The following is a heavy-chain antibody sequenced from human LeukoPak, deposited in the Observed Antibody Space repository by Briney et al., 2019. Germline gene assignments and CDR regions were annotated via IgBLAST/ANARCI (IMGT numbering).Heavy chain of an antibody. J-gene: IGHJ4*02. D-gene: IGHD4-23*01. CDR1: GGSISSGDYY. Sequence: SETLSLTCTVPGGSISSGDYYWSWIRQPPGKGLEWIGYIYYSGSTYYNPSLKSRVTISVDTSKNQFSLKLSSVTAADTAVYYCARDLLNEGNHLDYWGQGTLVTVSS. V-gene: IGHV4-30-4*01. CDR3: ARDLLNEGNHLDY. CDR2: IYYSGST.